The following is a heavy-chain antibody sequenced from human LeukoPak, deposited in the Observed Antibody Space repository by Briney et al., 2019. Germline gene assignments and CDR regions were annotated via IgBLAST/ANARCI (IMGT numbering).Heavy chain of an antibody. D-gene: IGHD3-3*01. CDR1: GGSLNSGDYY. J-gene: IGHJ6*02. CDR3: ARDSTDFWSRGMDV. V-gene: IGHV4-31*03. Sequence: PSETLSLTCTVSGGSLNSGDYYWTWVRQRPGKGLERIGNSGTTNYNPSLQSRVIISADTSKNQFSLTLNSLTPADTAVYFCARDSTDFWSRGMDVWGPGTTVIVS. CDR2: SGTT.